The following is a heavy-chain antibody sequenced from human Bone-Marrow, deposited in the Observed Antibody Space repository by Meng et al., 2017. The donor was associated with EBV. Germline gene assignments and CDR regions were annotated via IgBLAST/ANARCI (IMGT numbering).Heavy chain of an antibody. CDR1: GFTFRSYA. CDR3: ARGGYYYGSGSYYNDYYWYFDL. D-gene: IGHD3-10*01. J-gene: IGHJ2*01. Sequence: QVQLVESGGGVVQPGRSLRLYCAAPGFTFRSYARHWVRQAPGKGLEWVAVISYDGSNKYYADSVKGRFTISRDNSKNTLYLQMNSLRAEDTAVYYCARGGYYYGSGSYYNDYYWYFDLWGRGTLVTVSS. CDR2: ISYDGSNK. V-gene: IGHV3-30-3*01.